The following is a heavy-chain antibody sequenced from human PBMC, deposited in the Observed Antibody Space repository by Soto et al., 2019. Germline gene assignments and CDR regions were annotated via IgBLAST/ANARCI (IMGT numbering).Heavy chain of an antibody. Sequence: SGPTLVNPTQTLTLTCTFSGFSLSTSGMCVSWIRQPPGKALEWLALIDWDDDKYYSTSLKTRLTISKDTSKNQVVLTMTNMDPVDTATYYCARIYDSSGYYSLSFDYWGQGTLVTVSS. J-gene: IGHJ4*02. D-gene: IGHD3-22*01. CDR1: GFSLSTSGMC. CDR3: ARIYDSSGYYSLSFDY. CDR2: IDWDDDK. V-gene: IGHV2-70*01.